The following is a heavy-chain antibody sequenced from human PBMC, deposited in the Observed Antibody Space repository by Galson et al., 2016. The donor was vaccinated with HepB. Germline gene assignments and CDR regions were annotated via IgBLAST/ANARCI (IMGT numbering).Heavy chain of an antibody. CDR1: GLTFRKFS. CDR3: AILYETSGSDY. V-gene: IGHV3-30-3*01. J-gene: IGHJ4*02. CDR2: ISYDENKR. Sequence: SLRLSCAISGLTFRKFSVQWVRQAPGKGLQWVALISYDENKRYYVDSVKGRFTISRDNSENALFLQMNSLRAEDTAVYYCAILYETSGSDYWGQGTLVTVSS. D-gene: IGHD3-22*01.